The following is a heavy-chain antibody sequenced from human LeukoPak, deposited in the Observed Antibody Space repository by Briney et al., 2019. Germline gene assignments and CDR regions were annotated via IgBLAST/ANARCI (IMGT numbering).Heavy chain of an antibody. D-gene: IGHD3-10*01. CDR3: ARVGDHYHWYFDL. J-gene: IGHJ2*01. CDR2: IYSGGST. V-gene: IGHV3-53*01. CDR1: GFTVSTNY. Sequence: GGSLRLSCAASGFTVSTNYMSWVRQAPGKGLEWVSIIYSGGSTYYADSVKGRFTVSRGNSKNTLYLQINSLRAEDTAVYYCARVGDHYHWYFDLWGRGTLVTVSS.